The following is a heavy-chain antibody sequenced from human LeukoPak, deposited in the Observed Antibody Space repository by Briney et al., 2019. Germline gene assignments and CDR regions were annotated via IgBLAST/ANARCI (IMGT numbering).Heavy chain of an antibody. CDR2: MSYDGSNK. J-gene: IGHJ4*02. D-gene: IGHD1-26*01. V-gene: IGHV3-30-3*01. CDR3: ARDSTDGVIPRELHPPFDY. CDR1: GFTFSSYA. Sequence: GSLRLSCAASGFTFSSYAMHWVRQAPGKGLEWVAVMSYDGSNKFYADSVKGRFTISRDNSKNTLYLQMNSLRAEDTAVYYCARDSTDGVIPRELHPPFDYWGQGTLVTVSS.